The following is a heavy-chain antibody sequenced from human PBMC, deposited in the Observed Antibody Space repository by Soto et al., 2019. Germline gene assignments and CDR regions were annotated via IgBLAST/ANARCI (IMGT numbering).Heavy chain of an antibody. D-gene: IGHD3-10*01. J-gene: IGHJ6*02. CDR1: GFTFSSYA. V-gene: IGHV3-30-3*01. CDR2: ISYDGSNK. CDR3: ASCTMVRGVIISTPYYYYGMDV. Sequence: LRLSCAASGFTFSSYAMHWVRQAPGKGLEWVAVISYDGSNKYYAGSVKGRFTISRDNSKNTLYLQMNSLRAEDTAVYYCASCTMVRGVIISTPYYYYGMDVWGQGTTVNVSS.